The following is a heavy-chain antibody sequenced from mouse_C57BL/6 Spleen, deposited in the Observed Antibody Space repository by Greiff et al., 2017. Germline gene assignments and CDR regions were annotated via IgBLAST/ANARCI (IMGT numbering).Heavy chain of an antibody. Sequence: EVMLVESGGGLVQPGGSLSLSCAASGFTFTDYYMSWVRQPPGQALEWLGFIRNKANGYTTEYSASVKGRFTISRDTSQSILYLQMNALRAEDSAAYYGARENGYGGRVYAMDYWGQGTSVTVSS. J-gene: IGHJ4*01. V-gene: IGHV7-3*01. CDR2: IRNKANGYTT. CDR3: ARENGYGGRVYAMDY. CDR1: GFTFTDYY. D-gene: IGHD2-2*01.